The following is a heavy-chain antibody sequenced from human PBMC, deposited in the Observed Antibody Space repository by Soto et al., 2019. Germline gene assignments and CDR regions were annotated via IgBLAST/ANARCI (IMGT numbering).Heavy chain of an antibody. CDR2: ITGSGDVS. J-gene: IGHJ4*02. D-gene: IGHD2-15*01. CDR3: AKAQEASGNVNSYLVY. Sequence: VQLLQSGGGLIQPGGSLRLSCTTSGFTFSNYAMSWVRQAPGKGLEGVSVITGSGDVSYVTDRFKGRFTVSRDNSKNPPFMEMSSLRADDTAVYFCAKAQEASGNVNSYLVYWGQGIRVTVSP. V-gene: IGHV3-23*01. CDR1: GFTFSNYA.